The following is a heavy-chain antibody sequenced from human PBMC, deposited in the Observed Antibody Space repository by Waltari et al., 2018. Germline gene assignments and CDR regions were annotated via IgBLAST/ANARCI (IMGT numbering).Heavy chain of an antibody. CDR2: IIPMLGLT. J-gene: IGHJ3*01. V-gene: IGHV1-69*04. CDR1: GGTFISPP. D-gene: IGHD1-26*01. CDR3: ATSHSGTYYDAIAV. Sequence: QVQLVQSGAAVKKPGSSVKVSCKASGGTFISPPITWVRQAPGQGLDWMGRIIPMLGLTYYAQSFQGRVTISADESTSTVYMELRSLRFEDSAVYYCATSHSGTYYDAIAVWGQGTKVTVS.